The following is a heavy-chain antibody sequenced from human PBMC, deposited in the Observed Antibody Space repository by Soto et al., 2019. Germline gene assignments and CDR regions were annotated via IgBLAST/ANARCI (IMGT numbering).Heavy chain of an antibody. D-gene: IGHD6-19*01. CDR1: GFIFSSYA. V-gene: IGHV3-23*01. J-gene: IGHJ4*02. Sequence: EVQLLESGGGLVQPGGSLRLSCAASGFIFSSYAMSWVRQAPGKGLEWVSGLSGSGGSTYYADSVKGRFTISRDNSMDTMYLQMNSLRAEDTAVYYCAKASIAVAGSGDFDYWGQGTLVTVSS. CDR2: LSGSGGST. CDR3: AKASIAVAGSGDFDY.